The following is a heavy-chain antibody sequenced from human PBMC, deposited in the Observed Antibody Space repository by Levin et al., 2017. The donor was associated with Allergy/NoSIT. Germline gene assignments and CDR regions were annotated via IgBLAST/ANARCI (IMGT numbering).Heavy chain of an antibody. D-gene: IGHD6-13*01. CDR3: ARGLPRYTTSWFDY. V-gene: IGHV3-30*04. J-gene: IGHJ4*02. Sequence: SCAASGFTFNNYAMHWVRQAPGEGLEWVALISYDGSHKSYADSVKGRFTISTDNSQTTLYLQMNSLRPDDTAVYYCARGLPRYTTSWFDYWGQGTLVTVSS. CDR2: ISYDGSHK. CDR1: GFTFNNYA.